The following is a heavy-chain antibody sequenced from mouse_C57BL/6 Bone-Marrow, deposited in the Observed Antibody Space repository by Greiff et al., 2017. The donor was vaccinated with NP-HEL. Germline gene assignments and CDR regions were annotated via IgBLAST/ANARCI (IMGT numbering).Heavy chain of an antibody. J-gene: IGHJ1*03. CDR3: ARQGDYGSSSWYFDV. CDR1: GFTFSDYY. D-gene: IGHD1-1*01. CDR2: ISNGGGST. V-gene: IGHV5-12*01. Sequence: EVKLVESGGGLVQPGGSLKLSCAASGFTFSDYYMYWVRQTPEKRLEWVAYISNGGGSTYYPDTVKGRFTISRDNAKNTLYLQMSRLKSEDTAMYYCARQGDYGSSSWYFDVWGTGTTVTVSS.